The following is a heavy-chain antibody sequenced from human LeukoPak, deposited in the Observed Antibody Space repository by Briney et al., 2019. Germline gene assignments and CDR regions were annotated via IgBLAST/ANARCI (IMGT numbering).Heavy chain of an antibody. V-gene: IGHV3-21*01. J-gene: IGHJ4*02. CDR1: GFTFSSYS. Sequence: GGSLRLSCAASGFTFSSYSMNWVRQAPGKGLEWVSSISSSSSYIYYADSVKGRFTIPRDNAKNSLYLQMNSLRAEDTAVYYCAKDPLTYYYDSSGYPDYWGQGTLVTVSS. CDR2: ISSSSSYI. D-gene: IGHD3-22*01. CDR3: AKDPLTYYYDSSGYPDY.